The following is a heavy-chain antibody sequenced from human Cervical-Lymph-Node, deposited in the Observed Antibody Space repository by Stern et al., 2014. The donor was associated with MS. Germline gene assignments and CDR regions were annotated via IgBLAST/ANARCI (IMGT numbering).Heavy chain of an antibody. CDR1: GFTFSDYY. J-gene: IGHJ4*02. CDR3: ARSCSDGRCYYFDY. CDR2: ISYSTDTI. Sequence: DQLVESGGALVKPGGSLRLSCAASGFTFSDYYMSWIRQAPGKGLEWVSYISYSTDTIYYADSVKGRFTISRDNARNSLYLQMNSLRAEDTAVYYCARSCSDGRCYYFDYWGQGALVTVSS. D-gene: IGHD2-15*01. V-gene: IGHV3-11*01.